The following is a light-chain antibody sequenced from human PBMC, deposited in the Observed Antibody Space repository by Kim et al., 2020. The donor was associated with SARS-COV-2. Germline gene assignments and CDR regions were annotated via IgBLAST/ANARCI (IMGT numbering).Light chain of an antibody. CDR1: KLGDKY. J-gene: IGLJ3*02. V-gene: IGLV3-1*01. Sequence: ESPEQTASTTGSGSKLGDKYSYWYQKKQGQSPVLVIYQHTKRPSGISQRFSGSSSGNTATLTISRAQTMDEADYYCQAWDSSTAVFGGGTQLTVL. CDR3: QAWDSSTAV. CDR2: QHT.